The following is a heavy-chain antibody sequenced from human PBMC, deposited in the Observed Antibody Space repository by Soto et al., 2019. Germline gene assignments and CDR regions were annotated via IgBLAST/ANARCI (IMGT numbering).Heavy chain of an antibody. CDR2: ISSSSSYI. CDR3: AREGVIAAAGTGYIY. CDR1: GVNFRSCG. V-gene: IGHV3-21*01. Sequence: GGSQRLSSTASGVNFRSCGMNWVRQAPGKGLEWVSSISSSSSYIYYADSVKGRFTISRDNAKNSLYLQMNSLRAEDTAVYYCAREGVIAAAGTGYIYWGQGTLVTVSS. J-gene: IGHJ4*02. D-gene: IGHD6-13*01.